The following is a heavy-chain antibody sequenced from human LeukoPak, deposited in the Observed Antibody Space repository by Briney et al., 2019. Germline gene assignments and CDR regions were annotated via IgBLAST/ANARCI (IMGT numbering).Heavy chain of an antibody. CDR3: ARGSRGRYSYGYVDY. CDR2: INHSGST. V-gene: IGHV4-34*01. Sequence: SETLSLTCTVSGGSISSYYWSWIRQPPGKGLEWIGEINHSGSTNYNPSLKSRVTISVDTSKNQFSLKLSSVTAADTAVYYCARGSRGRYSYGYVDYWGQGTLVTVSS. D-gene: IGHD5-18*01. J-gene: IGHJ4*02. CDR1: GGSISSYY.